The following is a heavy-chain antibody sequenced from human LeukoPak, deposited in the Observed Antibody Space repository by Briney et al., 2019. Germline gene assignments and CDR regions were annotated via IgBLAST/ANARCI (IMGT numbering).Heavy chain of an antibody. V-gene: IGHV3-23*01. J-gene: IGHJ4*02. CDR2: ISGSGGNT. CDR1: AFTFSSYA. Sequence: GGSLRLSCAASAFTFSSYAMSWVRQAPGKGLEWVSAISGSGGNTYYADSVKGRFTISRDNSKNTLYLQMNSLRAEDTAVYYCAKDRGQYSSGWKGTYYFDYWGQGTLVTASS. D-gene: IGHD6-19*01. CDR3: AKDRGQYSSGWKGTYYFDY.